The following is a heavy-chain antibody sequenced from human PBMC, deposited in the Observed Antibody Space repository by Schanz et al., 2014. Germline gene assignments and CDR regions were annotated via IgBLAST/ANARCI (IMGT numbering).Heavy chain of an antibody. J-gene: IGHJ6*02. Sequence: QVQLVQSGAEVKKPGASVKVSCKAFGYRFTSYYIHWVRQAPGQGLEWMATINPSGGSTSFAQKFQGRVTMTRVTSTSTVNMELTSLRSEDTAVYYCARDPYSASYFPSPPLYGLDVWGQGTTVTVSS. V-gene: IGHV1-46*01. CDR1: GYRFTSYY. CDR2: INPSGGST. D-gene: IGHD1-26*01. CDR3: ARDPYSASYFPSPPLYGLDV.